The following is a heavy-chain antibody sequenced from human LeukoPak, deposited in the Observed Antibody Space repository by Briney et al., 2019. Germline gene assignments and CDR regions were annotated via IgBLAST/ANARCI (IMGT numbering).Heavy chain of an antibody. V-gene: IGHV3-9*01. J-gene: IGHJ6*02. CDR2: ISWNSGSI. Sequence: PGRSLRLSCAVSGFTFHDYAMHWVRQAPGKGLEWVSGISWNSGSIGYADSVKGRFTISRDNAKNSLYLQMNSLRAEDTALYYCAKDSGYSYGTTFYYYYGMDVWGQGTTVTVSS. CDR3: AKDSGYSYGTTFYYYYGMDV. CDR1: GFTFHDYA. D-gene: IGHD5-18*01.